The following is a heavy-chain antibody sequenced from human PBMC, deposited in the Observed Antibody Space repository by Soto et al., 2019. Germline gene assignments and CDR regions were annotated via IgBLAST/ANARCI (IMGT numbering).Heavy chain of an antibody. Sequence: EVQLVESGGGLVQPGGSLRLSCAASGFTFSSYAMHWVRQAPGKGLEYVSAISSNGGSTYYANSVKGRFTISRDNSKNTLYLQMGSLRAEDMAVYYCARGWYYYGSGSSIQPPSGYFDYWGQGTLVTVSS. CDR3: ARGWYYYGSGSSIQPPSGYFDY. CDR1: GFTFSSYA. CDR2: ISSNGGST. D-gene: IGHD3-10*01. J-gene: IGHJ4*02. V-gene: IGHV3-64*01.